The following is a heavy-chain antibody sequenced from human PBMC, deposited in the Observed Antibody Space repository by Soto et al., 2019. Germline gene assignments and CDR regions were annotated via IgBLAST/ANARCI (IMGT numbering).Heavy chain of an antibody. Sequence: PGGSLRLSCAASGFTFSSYGMHWVRQAPGKGLEWVPVISYDGSNKYYADSVKGLFTISRDNSKNTLYLQMNSLRAEDTAVYYSAKGLTHYCSSTSCYKTYYYYYGMDVWGQGTTVTVSS. J-gene: IGHJ6*02. V-gene: IGHV3-30*18. CDR3: AKGLTHYCSSTSCYKTYYYYYGMDV. CDR1: GFTFSSYG. D-gene: IGHD2-2*02. CDR2: ISYDGSNK.